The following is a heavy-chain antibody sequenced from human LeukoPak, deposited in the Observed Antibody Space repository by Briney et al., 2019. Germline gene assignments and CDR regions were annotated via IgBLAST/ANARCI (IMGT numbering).Heavy chain of an antibody. Sequence: PGRSLRLSCAASGFTFSSYGMHWVRQAPGKGLEWVAGISGSGGGTHYADSVRGRFTISRDNPKNTLYLQMNSLRAEDTAFYFCAKRGVVIRVFLVGFHKEAFYFESWGQGALVTVSS. CDR1: GFTFSSYG. CDR3: AKRGVVIRVFLVGFHKEAFYFES. V-gene: IGHV3-23*01. J-gene: IGHJ4*02. D-gene: IGHD3/OR15-3a*01. CDR2: ISGSGGGT.